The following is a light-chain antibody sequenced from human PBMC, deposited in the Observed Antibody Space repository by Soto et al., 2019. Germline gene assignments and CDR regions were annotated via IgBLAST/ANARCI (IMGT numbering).Light chain of an antibody. J-gene: IGKJ2*01. CDR3: QQSYSTPYT. V-gene: IGKV1-39*01. CDR2: AAS. Sequence: DIQMTQSPSSLSASVGDRVTITCRASQSISSYLNWYQQKPGKAPKLLIYAASSLQSGVPSRFSGRGSGTDFTLTISSLQPEDFATYYCQQSYSTPYTFGPGTKLESK. CDR1: QSISSY.